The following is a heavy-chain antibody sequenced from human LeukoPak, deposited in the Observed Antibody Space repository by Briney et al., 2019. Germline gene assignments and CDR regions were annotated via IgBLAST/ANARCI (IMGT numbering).Heavy chain of an antibody. CDR2: LSAYNGNT. CDR3: ARDPGYCSSTSCLTFDY. CDR1: GYTFTSYG. J-gene: IGHJ4*02. Sequence: ASVKVSCEASGYTFTSYGISWVRQAPGQGLEWMGWLSAYNGNTNYAQKLQGRVTMTTDTSTSTAYMELRSLRSDDTAVYYCARDPGYCSSTSCLTFDYWGQGTLVTFSS. V-gene: IGHV1-18*01. D-gene: IGHD2-2*01.